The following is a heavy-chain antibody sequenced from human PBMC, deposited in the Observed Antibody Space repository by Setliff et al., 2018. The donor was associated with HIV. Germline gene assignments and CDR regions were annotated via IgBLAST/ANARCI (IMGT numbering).Heavy chain of an antibody. J-gene: IGHJ4*02. CDR3: ARGGPPLEWSKYYFDF. Sequence: GGSLRLSCAASGFTFSNYTMHWVRQAPGKGLEWVAGVGTASDTFYPDSVKGRFTISRDNAHNSFYLQMNNLRAGDTAVYYCARGGPPLEWSKYYFDFWGQGILVTVSS. CDR2: VGTASDT. V-gene: IGHV3-13*01. D-gene: IGHD3-3*01. CDR1: GFTFSNYT.